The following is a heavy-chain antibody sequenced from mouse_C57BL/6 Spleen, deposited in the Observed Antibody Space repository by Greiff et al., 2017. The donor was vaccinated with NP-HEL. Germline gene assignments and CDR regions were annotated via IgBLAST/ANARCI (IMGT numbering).Heavy chain of an antibody. CDR1: GYTFTSYG. Sequence: VQLQQSGAELARPGASVKLSCKASGYTFTSYGISWVKQRTGQGLEWIGEIYPRSGNTYYNEKVKGKAKLTADKSSSTAYMELRSLTSADSAVYFCARARYDGYFYYFDYWGQGTTLTVSS. CDR3: ARARYDGYFYYFDY. CDR2: IYPRSGNT. D-gene: IGHD2-3*01. V-gene: IGHV1-81*01. J-gene: IGHJ2*01.